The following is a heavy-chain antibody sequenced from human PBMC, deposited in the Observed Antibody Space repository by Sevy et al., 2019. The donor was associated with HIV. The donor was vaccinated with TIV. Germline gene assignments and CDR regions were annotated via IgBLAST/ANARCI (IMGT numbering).Heavy chain of an antibody. CDR1: GFTFSSYD. CDR2: ISSSGSSI. J-gene: IGHJ5*02. Sequence: GGYLRLSCTASGFTFSSYDMNWVRQAPGKGLEWVSKISSSGSSIYYADSVKGRFTISRDNAKNSLNLQMNSLRAEDTAVYYCTRNGRAFDNGFDPWGQGTLVTVSS. V-gene: IGHV3-48*03. D-gene: IGHD1-26*01. CDR3: TRNGRAFDNGFDP.